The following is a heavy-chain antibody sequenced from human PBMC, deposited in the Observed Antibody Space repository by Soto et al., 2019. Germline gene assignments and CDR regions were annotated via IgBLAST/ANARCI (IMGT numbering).Heavy chain of an antibody. CDR3: ARNGYSNGWYHFDY. V-gene: IGHV4-4*02. Sequence: QVQLQESGPGLVKPSGTLSLTCALSGGSISSSNWWSWVRQPPGKGLEWIGESHHSGSTNYKSSLKSRVTISVDKSKNQFSLKLTSVTAADTAVYYCARNGYSNGWYHFDYCGQGILVTVSS. J-gene: IGHJ4*02. CDR1: GGSISSSNW. D-gene: IGHD6-19*01. CDR2: SHHSGST.